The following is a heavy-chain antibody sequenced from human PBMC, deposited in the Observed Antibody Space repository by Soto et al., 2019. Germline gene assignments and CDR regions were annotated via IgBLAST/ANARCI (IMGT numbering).Heavy chain of an antibody. D-gene: IGHD3-3*01. Sequence: EVQLVDSGGGLVNPGGSLRLSCEASGLTFTNAWMAWVRQAPGKGLEWVGRIKSQGSGGSTDYAAPVKGRFTILGDDSRDTVYLQMNGLKTEDTGVYYCAWSGYNWFGSWGQGTLVTVSS. V-gene: IGHV3-15*01. J-gene: IGHJ5*01. CDR3: AWSGYNWFGS. CDR2: IKSQGSGGST. CDR1: GLTFTNAW.